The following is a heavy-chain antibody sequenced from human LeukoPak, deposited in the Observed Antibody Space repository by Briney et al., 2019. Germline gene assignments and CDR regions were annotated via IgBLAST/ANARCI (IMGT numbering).Heavy chain of an antibody. V-gene: IGHV3-7*01. Sequence: PGGSLRLSCAASGFTFSAYWMSWVRQAPGKGLEWVANIKGDGSEKYYVDSVKGRFTISRDNAKNSVYLQMNSLRAEDTAVYFCASLAAYYSGSGSSDWGQGTLVTVSS. J-gene: IGHJ4*02. CDR3: ASLAAYYSGSGSSD. CDR1: GFTFSAYW. D-gene: IGHD3-10*01. CDR2: IKGDGSEK.